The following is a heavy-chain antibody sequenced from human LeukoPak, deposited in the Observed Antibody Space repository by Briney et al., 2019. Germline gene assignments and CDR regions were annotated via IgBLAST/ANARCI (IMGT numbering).Heavy chain of an antibody. CDR1: RFTLSTYW. CDR2: INQDGGEK. J-gene: IGHJ4*02. CDR3: ARDKLSGGWTGSLFDY. D-gene: IGHD6-19*01. V-gene: IGHV3-7*01. Sequence: GGSLRLSCSTARFTLSTYWMSWVRQAPGKGLEWVAHINQDGGEKNYVDSVKGRFTISRDNAKNSLYLQMNSLTAEDTAVYYCARDKLSGGWTGSLFDYWGQGTLVTVSS.